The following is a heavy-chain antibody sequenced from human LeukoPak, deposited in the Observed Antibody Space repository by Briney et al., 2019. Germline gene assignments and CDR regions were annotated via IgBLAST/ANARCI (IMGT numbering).Heavy chain of an antibody. Sequence: GASVKVSCKASGGTFSSYAISWVRQAPGQGLEWMGGIIPIFGTANYAQKFQGRVTITADESTSTAYMELSSLRPEDTAVYYCARGGYDYVWGSYRFPDYWGQGTLVTVSS. V-gene: IGHV1-69*01. CDR2: IIPIFGTA. J-gene: IGHJ4*02. CDR1: GGTFSSYA. D-gene: IGHD3-16*02. CDR3: ARGGYDYVWGSYRFPDY.